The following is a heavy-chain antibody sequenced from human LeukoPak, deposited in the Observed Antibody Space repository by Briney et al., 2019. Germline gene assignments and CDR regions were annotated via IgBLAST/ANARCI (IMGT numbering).Heavy chain of an antibody. D-gene: IGHD1-14*01. CDR2: IYHSGST. CDR3: AREYDRGSNDH. CDR1: GYSISSGYY. J-gene: IGHJ4*02. V-gene: IGHV4-38-2*02. Sequence: TTSETLSLTCTVSGYSISSGYYWGWIRQPPGKGLEWIGSIYHSGSTYYNPSLKSRVTISVDTSKNQFSLKLSSVTAADTAIYYCAREYDRGSNDHWGQGTLVTVSS.